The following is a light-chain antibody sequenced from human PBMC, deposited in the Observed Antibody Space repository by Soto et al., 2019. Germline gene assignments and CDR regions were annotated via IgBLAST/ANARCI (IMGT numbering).Light chain of an antibody. J-gene: IGLJ1*01. CDR1: CRDIGAYNY. V-gene: IGLV2-14*01. CDR2: GVK. CDR3: SSYTTSYFYV. Sequence: QSGLTQPASVSGSPGQSITISFTGSCRDIGAYNYVSWYQQHPGKAPKLLIYGVKNRPSGVSYRFSASKSAFTASLTISGLQAEDEAHYYCSSYTTSYFYVFGPGTRSPS.